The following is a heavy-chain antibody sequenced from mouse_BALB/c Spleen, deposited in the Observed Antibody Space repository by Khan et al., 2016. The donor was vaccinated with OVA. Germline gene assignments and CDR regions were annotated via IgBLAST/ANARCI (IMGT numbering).Heavy chain of an antibody. V-gene: IGHV2-3*01. Sequence: VQLQESGPGLVAPSQSLSITCTVSGSSSTSYGVSWARQTPGKGLEWLGGKRSDGNTNNHSSPKSRLTITKDNSTSHALLILISPQTDDTATYYCAIIFYGYDWFAYWGQGTLVTVSA. CDR3: AIIFYGYDWFAY. J-gene: IGHJ3*01. CDR2: KRSDGNT. D-gene: IGHD2-2*01. CDR1: GSSSTSYG.